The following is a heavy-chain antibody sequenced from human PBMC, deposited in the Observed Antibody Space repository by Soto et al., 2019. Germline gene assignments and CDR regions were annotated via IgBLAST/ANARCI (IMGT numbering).Heavy chain of an antibody. CDR2: ISYSGST. D-gene: IGHD2-21*01. CDR3: ARDEAVINYYYYGMVV. CDR1: GGSMHNYY. J-gene: IGHJ6*02. Sequence: SETLSLTCTVSGGSMHNYYWSWIRQPPGKGLEWIGYISYSGSTNYNPSLKSRVTISLDTSKNQFSLKLTSVTAADTAVYYCARDEAVINYYYYGMVVWGQGITVTVSS. V-gene: IGHV4-59*01.